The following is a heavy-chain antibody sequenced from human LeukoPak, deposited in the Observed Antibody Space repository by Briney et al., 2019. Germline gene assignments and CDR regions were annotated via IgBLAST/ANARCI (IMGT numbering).Heavy chain of an antibody. V-gene: IGHV1-2*06. CDR2: INLKSGGT. CDR1: GYTFTGYS. CDR3: AREDSTGYSSLDY. J-gene: IGHJ4*02. D-gene: IGHD3-22*01. Sequence: ASVKVSCKASGYTFTGYSIHWVRQAPGQGLEWMGRINLKSGGTNYAQNFQARVTMTRETSISTAYMELSRLRSDDAAVYYCAREDSTGYSSLDYWGQGTLVTVSS.